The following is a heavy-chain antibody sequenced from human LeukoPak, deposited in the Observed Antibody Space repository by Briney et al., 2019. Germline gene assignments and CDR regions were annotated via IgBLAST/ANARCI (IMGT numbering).Heavy chain of an antibody. CDR1: GGSISSYY. D-gene: IGHD3-3*01. CDR3: ARLSPFLVAPKGAWFDP. J-gene: IGHJ5*02. Sequence: PSETLSLTCTVSGGSISSYYWSWIRQPPGKGLEGRGYIYYSGSTSYNPSLKSRVTISVDPSKHQFSLKLSSVTAADTAVYYCARLSPFLVAPKGAWFDPWGQGTRVTVSS. V-gene: IGHV4-59*01. CDR2: IYYSGST.